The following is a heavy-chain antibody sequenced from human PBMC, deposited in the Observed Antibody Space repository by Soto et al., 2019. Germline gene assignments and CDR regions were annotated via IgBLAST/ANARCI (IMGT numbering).Heavy chain of an antibody. D-gene: IGHD6-25*01. CDR1: GFTFSDYY. CDR3: ARHSQDSSVNH. V-gene: IGHV3-11*05. Sequence: QVQLVESGGGLVKPGGSLRLSCAASGFTFSDYYMSWIRQAPGKGLEWVSYISSSSSYTNYADSVKGRFTISRDNAKNSLYLQMNSLRAEDTAVYYCARHSQDSSVNHWGQGTLVTVSS. CDR2: ISSSSSYT. J-gene: IGHJ4*02.